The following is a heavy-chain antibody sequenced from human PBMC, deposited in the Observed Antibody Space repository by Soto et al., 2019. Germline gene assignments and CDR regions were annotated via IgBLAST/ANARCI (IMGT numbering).Heavy chain of an antibody. CDR3: APRHSLGGFDV. Sequence: SAPTLVNPTQTLTLTCSFSGFSLNTRALGVGWIRQPPGKALEWLALINWNDDKRYSPSRKDRLSITKDTSKNHIVLTMTNIDPVDTATYYFAPRHSLGGFDVWGQGTTVTVS. V-gene: IGHV2-5*01. J-gene: IGHJ3*01. CDR1: GFSLNTRALG. CDR2: INWNDDK. D-gene: IGHD2-15*01.